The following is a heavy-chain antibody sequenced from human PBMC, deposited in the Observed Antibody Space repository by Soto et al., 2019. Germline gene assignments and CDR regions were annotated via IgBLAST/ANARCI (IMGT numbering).Heavy chain of an antibody. CDR3: ARVIAAAGKRYYYYGMDV. J-gene: IGHJ6*02. Sequence: SETLSLTCTVSGGSISSYYWSWIRQPPGKGLEWIGYIYCSGSTNYNPSLKSRVTISVDTSKNQFSLKLSSVTAADTAVSYCARVIAAAGKRYYYYGMDVWGQGTTVTVSS. V-gene: IGHV4-59*01. CDR2: IYCSGST. CDR1: GGSISSYY. D-gene: IGHD6-13*01.